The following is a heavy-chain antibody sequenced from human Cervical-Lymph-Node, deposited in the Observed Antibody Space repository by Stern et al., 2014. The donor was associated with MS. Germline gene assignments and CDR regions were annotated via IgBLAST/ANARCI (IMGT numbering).Heavy chain of an antibody. D-gene: IGHD1-20*01. CDR2: AFYVGYT. V-gene: IGHV4-31*03. CDR1: GGSISSGGHY. Sequence: QVQLVQSGPGLVKPSQTLSLTCSVSGGSISSGGHYWSWIRQDPGRGLEWIGYAFYVGYTYYNPFLKGRLTISVDTSKNQFSLKVSSVTAADTAVYYCARANRGMTPLNFWGQGTLVTVSS. CDR3: ARANRGMTPLNF. J-gene: IGHJ4*02.